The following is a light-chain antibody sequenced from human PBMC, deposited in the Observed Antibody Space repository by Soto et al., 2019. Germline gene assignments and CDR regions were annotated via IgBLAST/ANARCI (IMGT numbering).Light chain of an antibody. CDR1: QSISSW. J-gene: IGKJ1*01. V-gene: IGKV1-5*03. Sequence: DIQMTQSPSTLSASVGDRVTITCRASQSISSWLAWYQQKPGRAPKLLIYKSSSPESGVQSRSSGRGSGKEFTLTISSLQPEDSAPNYCQQYNRQWTLGQGTKVDI. CDR3: QQYNRQWT. CDR2: KSS.